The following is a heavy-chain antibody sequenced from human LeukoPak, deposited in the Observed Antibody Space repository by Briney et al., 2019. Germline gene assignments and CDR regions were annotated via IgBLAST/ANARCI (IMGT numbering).Heavy chain of an antibody. J-gene: IGHJ4*02. V-gene: IGHV3-9*01. Sequence: GRSLRLSCAASGFTFDDYAMHWVRQAPGKGLEWLSIISWNSGYIGYADSVRGRFTISRDNAKKSLDLQMNSLRAEDTAFYYCAKVRGTYSSGYFFDYWGQGTLVTVSS. CDR3: AKVRGTYSSGYFFDY. CDR1: GFTFDDYA. D-gene: IGHD6-19*01. CDR2: ISWNSGYI.